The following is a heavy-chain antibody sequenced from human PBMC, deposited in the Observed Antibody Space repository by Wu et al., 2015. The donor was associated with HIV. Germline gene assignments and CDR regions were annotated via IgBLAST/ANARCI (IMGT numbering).Heavy chain of an antibody. CDR2: IIPIFGSP. CDR3: ARDHTAISPLFDY. D-gene: IGHD5-18*01. Sequence: QVQLVQSGAEVKKPGSSVRVSCKTSGGRFSSYAMTWVRQAPGQGLEWMGGIIPIFGSPKYAQAFQGRVTITADESTSTAYMELTSLTSEDTAVYYCARDHTAISPLFDYWGQGTLVTVSS. CDR1: GGRFSSYA. V-gene: IGHV1-69*12. J-gene: IGHJ4*02.